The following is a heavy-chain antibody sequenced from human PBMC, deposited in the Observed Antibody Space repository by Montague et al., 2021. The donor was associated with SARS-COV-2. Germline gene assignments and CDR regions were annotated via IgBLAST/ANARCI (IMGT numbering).Heavy chain of an antibody. CDR3: ARSPEPIIILIITSLYWYFDL. V-gene: IGHV4-31*03. CDR1: GGSISSGGYY. D-gene: IGHD3-22*01. Sequence: TLSLTCTVSGGSISSGGYYWSWIRQHPGKGLEWIGYIYYSGSTYYNPSLKSRVTISVDTSKNQFSLKMSSVTAADTAVYYCARSPEPIIILIITSLYWYFDLWGRGTLVTVSS. J-gene: IGHJ2*01. CDR2: IYYSGST.